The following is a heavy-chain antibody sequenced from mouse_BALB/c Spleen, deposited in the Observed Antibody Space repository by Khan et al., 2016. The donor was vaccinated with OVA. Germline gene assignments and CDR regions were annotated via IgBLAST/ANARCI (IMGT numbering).Heavy chain of an antibody. CDR3: AKGIWSYYFTLDY. CDR2: IWGGGST. CDR1: GFSLTDYG. J-gene: IGHJ4*01. V-gene: IGHV2-6-5*01. D-gene: IGHD1-1*02. Sequence: VQLKESGPGLVAPSQSLSITCTVSGFSLTDYGVSWIRQPPGKGLEWLGVIWGGGSTYYTSVLKSRLSISKDNSKSQVFLKMIILQTDDTAIYYCAKGIWSYYFTLDYWGQGTSVTVSS.